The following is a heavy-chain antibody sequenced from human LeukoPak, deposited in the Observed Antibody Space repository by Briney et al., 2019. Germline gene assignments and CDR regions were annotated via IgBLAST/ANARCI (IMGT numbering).Heavy chain of an antibody. Sequence: SQTLSLTCAVSGGSISSGGYSWSWIRQPPGRGLGWIGYIYESGSTYYNPSLKSRVTISVDRSKNQFSLKLSSVTAADTAVYYCARGSGSVYYDSRGHWYFDLWGRGTLVTVSS. CDR2: IYESGST. J-gene: IGHJ2*01. V-gene: IGHV4-30-2*01. CDR3: ARGSGSVYYDSRGHWYFDL. D-gene: IGHD3-22*01. CDR1: GGSISSGGYS.